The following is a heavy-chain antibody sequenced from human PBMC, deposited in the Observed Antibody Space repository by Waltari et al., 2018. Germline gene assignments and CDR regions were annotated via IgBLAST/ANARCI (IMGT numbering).Heavy chain of an antibody. D-gene: IGHD1-26*01. J-gene: IGHJ4*02. CDR1: GDSVSNYYW. V-gene: IGHV4-4*02. CDR3: ARDRGRGLYLDS. CDR2: IHGSGKT. Sequence: QLQLQQSGPGLVKPSESLSLTCAVSGDSVSNYYWWSRVRQSPGKGLEWIGQIHGSGKTNYNPSLESRVTVSMDTSNNQFSLKLTSPTAADTAVYYCARDRGRGLYLDSWGQGTLVTVSP.